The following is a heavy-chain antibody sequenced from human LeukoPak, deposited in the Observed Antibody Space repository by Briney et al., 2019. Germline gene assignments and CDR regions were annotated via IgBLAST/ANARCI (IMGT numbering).Heavy chain of an antibody. CDR2: XNPNSGNT. CDR3: ARGQDYVWGSYRYLPYYYGMDV. Sequence: INXVRQATGQGLEWMGWXNPNSGNTGYAQKFQGRVTMTRNTSISTAYMELSSLRSEDTAVYYCARGQDYVWGSYRYLPYYYGMDVWGQGTTVTVSS. V-gene: IGHV1-8*01. J-gene: IGHJ6*02. D-gene: IGHD3-16*02.